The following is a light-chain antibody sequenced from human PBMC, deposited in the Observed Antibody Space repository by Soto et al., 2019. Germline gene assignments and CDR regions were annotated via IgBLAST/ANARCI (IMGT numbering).Light chain of an antibody. CDR2: GAS. J-gene: IGKJ4*01. V-gene: IGKV3-20*01. CDR1: RTVSSSY. CDR3: QQYGSSPT. Sequence: EIVLTQSPGTLSLSPGERATLSCRASRTVSSSYLAWYQQKPGQAPRLLIYGASSRATGIPDRFSGSGSGTDATLTINRLEPEDFAVYYCQQYGSSPTFGGGTKVDIK.